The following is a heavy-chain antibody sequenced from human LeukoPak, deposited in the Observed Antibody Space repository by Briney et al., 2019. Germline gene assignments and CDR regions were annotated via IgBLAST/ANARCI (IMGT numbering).Heavy chain of an antibody. CDR1: GFTFSSYA. CDR2: ISGSGGST. Sequence: GGSLGLFCAASGFTFSSYAMSWVRQAPGKGLEWVSAISGSGGSTYYADSVKGRFTISRDNSKNTLYLQMNSLRAEQTAVYYCAKGVAAAGIFDYWGQGTLVTVSS. J-gene: IGHJ4*02. D-gene: IGHD6-13*01. CDR3: AKGVAAAGIFDY. V-gene: IGHV3-23*01.